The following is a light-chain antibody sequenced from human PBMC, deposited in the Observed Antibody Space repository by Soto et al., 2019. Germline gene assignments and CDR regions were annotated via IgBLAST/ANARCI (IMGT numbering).Light chain of an antibody. CDR2: EVS. V-gene: IGLV2-14*01. Sequence: QSVLTQPASVSGSPGQSITISCTGTSSDVGGYNYVSWYQQHPGKAPKLMIYEVSNRPSGVSNRFSGSKSGNTASLTISGLQAEDDADYYCSSYTSSSTLYVSGTGTKV. CDR1: SSDVGGYNY. J-gene: IGLJ1*01. CDR3: SSYTSSSTLYV.